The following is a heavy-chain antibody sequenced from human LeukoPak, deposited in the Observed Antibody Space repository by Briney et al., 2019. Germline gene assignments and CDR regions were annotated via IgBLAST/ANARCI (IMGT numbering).Heavy chain of an antibody. CDR1: GYSISSGYY. J-gene: IGHJ4*02. CDR3: ARHRYYYDTSGYAFDC. Sequence: PSETLSLTCAVSGYSISSGYYWGWIRQPPGKGLEWIGSIYHSGSTYYNPSLKGRVTISVDTSKNQFSLKLNSVTAADTAVYYCARHRYYYDTSGYAFDCWGQGTLVTVSS. V-gene: IGHV4-38-2*01. D-gene: IGHD3-22*01. CDR2: IYHSGST.